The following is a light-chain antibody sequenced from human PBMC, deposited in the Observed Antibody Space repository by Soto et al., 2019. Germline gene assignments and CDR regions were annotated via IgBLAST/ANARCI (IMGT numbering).Light chain of an antibody. CDR2: EVS. V-gene: IGLV2-23*02. CDR1: SSDVGSNNL. CDR3: CSYAGSSTFYV. Sequence: QSALTQPASGSGSPGHSITISCTGTSSDVGSNNLASCYQQHPGKAPKVMIYEVSKRPSGVSNGISGSKSGNTASLTISGLQAEDEADYYYCSYAGSSTFYVFATGTKLAVL. J-gene: IGLJ1*01.